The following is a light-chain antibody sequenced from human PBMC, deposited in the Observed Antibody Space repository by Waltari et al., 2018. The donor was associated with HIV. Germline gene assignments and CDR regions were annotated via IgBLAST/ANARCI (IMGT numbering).Light chain of an antibody. J-gene: IGKJ4*01. CDR2: AAS. Sequence: DIRLTQSPSFLSASIGDRITITCRVSQDINTFLAWYQQKQGGATKLLVDAASTLQSGVSSRFSGSGSGTDFTLTINSLQPEDCATYYCQQLNSYPVTFGGGTKVEI. CDR1: QDINTF. V-gene: IGKV1-9*01. CDR3: QQLNSYPVT.